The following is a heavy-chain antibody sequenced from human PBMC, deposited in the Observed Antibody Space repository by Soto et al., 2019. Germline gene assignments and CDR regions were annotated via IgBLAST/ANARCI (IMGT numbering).Heavy chain of an antibody. Sequence: QVHLVQSGAEVKKPGASVKVSCKGSGYGFTTYGITWVRQAPGQGLEWMAWISAHNGNTNHAQKLQGRVTVTRDSYTSTACMELRSLRSDDTAVYYGARGRYGDYWGQGALVTVSS. CDR3: ARGRYGDY. V-gene: IGHV1-18*01. J-gene: IGHJ4*02. CDR1: GYGFTTYG. D-gene: IGHD1-1*01. CDR2: ISAHNGNT.